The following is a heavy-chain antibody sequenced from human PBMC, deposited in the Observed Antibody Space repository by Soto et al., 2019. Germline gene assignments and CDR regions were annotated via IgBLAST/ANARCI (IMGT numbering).Heavy chain of an antibody. J-gene: IGHJ6*02. Sequence: QVTLKESGPVLVKPTETLTLTCTVSGFSLSTGRMGVSWIRQPPGKALEWLAHIFSDNERSYSTSMQGRLTISKYPSGSQVVPSMTNLDPVDTGTYYCVRMNADSYQFYYAMDVWGQGTTVTVSS. D-gene: IGHD4-17*01. V-gene: IGHV2-26*01. CDR3: VRMNADSYQFYYAMDV. CDR1: GFSLSTGRMG. CDR2: IFSDNER.